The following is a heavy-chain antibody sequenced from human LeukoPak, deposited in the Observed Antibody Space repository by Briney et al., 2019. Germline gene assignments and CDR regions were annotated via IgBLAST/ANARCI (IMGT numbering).Heavy chain of an antibody. Sequence: KPGGSLRLSCAASGFTFSDYYMSWIRQAPGKGLEWVSYISSSGSTIYYADSVKVRFTVSRDNAKNSLYLQMNSLRAEDTAVYYCTRVARYCSGGICYSGYWGQGTLVTVSS. CDR2: ISSSGSTI. J-gene: IGHJ4*02. V-gene: IGHV3-11*04. CDR3: TRVARYCSGGICYSGY. D-gene: IGHD2-15*01. CDR1: GFTFSDYY.